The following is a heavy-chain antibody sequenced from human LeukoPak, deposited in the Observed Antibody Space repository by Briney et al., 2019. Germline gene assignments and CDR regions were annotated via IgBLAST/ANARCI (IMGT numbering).Heavy chain of an antibody. CDR2: ISNSGSSI. Sequence: PGGSLRLSCAASGFTFSDSYMTWIRQAPGKGLEWVSYISNSGSSIYYADSVKGRFTTSRDNAKSSLYLQMNSLRGEDTAVYYCATGGVHYYDSSADYWGQGTLVTVSS. J-gene: IGHJ4*02. CDR1: GFTFSDSY. V-gene: IGHV3-11*04. D-gene: IGHD3-22*01. CDR3: ATGGVHYYDSSADY.